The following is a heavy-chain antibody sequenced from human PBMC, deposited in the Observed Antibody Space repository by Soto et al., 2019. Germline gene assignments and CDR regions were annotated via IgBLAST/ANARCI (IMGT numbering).Heavy chain of an antibody. J-gene: IGHJ4*02. V-gene: IGHV4-39*01. CDR2: VSYSGNT. CDR1: VFSFSVAGYY. D-gene: IGHD4-17*01. CDR3: ARSRASDSGGNNNPHYFDY. Sequence: ETLTLTCTVSVFSFSVAGYYWVRIRQAPGKGLEGIGSVSYSGNTYNIPSRQHRVIISIDTSKNQFYLNVNSVTDEDTAVYYCARSRASDSGGNNNPHYFDYWGQGTLVTVSS.